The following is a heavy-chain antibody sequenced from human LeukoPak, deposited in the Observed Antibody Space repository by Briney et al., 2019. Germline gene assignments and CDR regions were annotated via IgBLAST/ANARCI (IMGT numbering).Heavy chain of an antibody. V-gene: IGHV3-48*01. CDR1: GFTFSSYS. CDR3: ARVIDSSSSGEDY. CDR2: ISSSSSNI. Sequence: SGGSLRLSCAASGFTFSSYSMNWVRQAPGKGLEWVAYISSSSSNIYYADSVKGRFTISRDNAKNSLYLQMNSLRAEDTAVYYCARVIDSSSSGEDYWGQGTLVTVSS. D-gene: IGHD6-6*01. J-gene: IGHJ4*02.